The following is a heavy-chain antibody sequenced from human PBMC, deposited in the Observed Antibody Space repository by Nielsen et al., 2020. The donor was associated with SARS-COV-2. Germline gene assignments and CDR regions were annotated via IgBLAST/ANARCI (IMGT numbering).Heavy chain of an antibody. Sequence: GESLNTSCAASGFTFSSYDMSWVRQAPGTGLEWVSAISGSGGSTYYPDSVKGRFTITRDNSKNTLYLQMNSLRAEDTAVYYCAKATTVTTSPIWGQGTMVTVSS. V-gene: IGHV3-23*01. D-gene: IGHD4-17*01. CDR3: AKATTVTTSPI. CDR2: ISGSGGST. J-gene: IGHJ3*02. CDR1: GFTFSSYD.